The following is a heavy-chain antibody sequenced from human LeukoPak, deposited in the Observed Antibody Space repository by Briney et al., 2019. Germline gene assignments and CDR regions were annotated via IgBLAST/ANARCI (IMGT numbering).Heavy chain of an antibody. CDR2: IYPGDSDT. CDR3: ASTQLPYGSGSYYKAAFDI. Sequence: RGESLKISCKGSGYSFTSYWIGWVRQMPGKGLEWMGIIYPGDSDTRYSPSFQGQVTISADKSISTAYLQWSSLKASDTAMYYCASTQLPYGSGSYYKAAFDIWGQGTMVTVSS. J-gene: IGHJ3*02. D-gene: IGHD3-10*01. CDR1: GYSFTSYW. V-gene: IGHV5-51*01.